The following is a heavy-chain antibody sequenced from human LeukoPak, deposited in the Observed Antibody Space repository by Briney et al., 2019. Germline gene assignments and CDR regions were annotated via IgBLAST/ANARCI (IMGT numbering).Heavy chain of an antibody. CDR1: GFTFSSYW. CDR3: ARDRGLQSRSAFDI. J-gene: IGHJ3*02. V-gene: IGHV3-7*01. D-gene: IGHD5-24*01. CDR2: IKQDGSEK. Sequence: GGSLRLSCAASGFTFSSYWMSWVRQAPGKGLEWVVNIKQDGSEKYYVDSVKGRFTISRDNAKNSLYLQMNSLRAEDTAVYYCARDRGLQSRSAFDIWGQGTMVTVSS.